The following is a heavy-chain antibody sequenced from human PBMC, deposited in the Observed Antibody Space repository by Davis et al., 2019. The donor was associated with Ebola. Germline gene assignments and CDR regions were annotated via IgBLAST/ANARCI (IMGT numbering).Heavy chain of an antibody. J-gene: IGHJ4*02. CDR2: ISGDGGTT. Sequence: PGESLKISCAASGFTFSSYSMNWVRQAPGKGLEWVSIISGDGGTTVYADSVKGRFTISSDNSKNTVFLQMSSLRAEDTAVYYCAKSPSGWYDYWGQGTLVTVSS. D-gene: IGHD6-19*01. CDR3: AKSPSGWYDY. CDR1: GFTFSSYS. V-gene: IGHV3-23*01.